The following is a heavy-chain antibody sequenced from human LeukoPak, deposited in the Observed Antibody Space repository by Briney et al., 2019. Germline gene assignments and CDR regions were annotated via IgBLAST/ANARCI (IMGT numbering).Heavy chain of an antibody. V-gene: IGHV4-34*01. CDR3: ARLAVAGTIDY. CDR1: GGSFSGYY. Sequence: PSETPSLTCAVSGGSFSGYYWSWIRQPPGKGLEWIGEINHSGSTTYNPSLKSRLTISVDASKNQFSLKLSSVTAADTAVYYCARLAVAGTIDYSGQGTPVTVSS. CDR2: INHSGST. J-gene: IGHJ4*02. D-gene: IGHD6-19*01.